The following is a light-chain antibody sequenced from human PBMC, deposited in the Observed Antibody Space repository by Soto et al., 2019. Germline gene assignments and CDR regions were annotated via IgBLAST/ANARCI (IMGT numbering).Light chain of an antibody. CDR3: SSYAGSNTTYV. J-gene: IGLJ1*01. V-gene: IGLV2-8*01. CDR1: SSDVGGYNY. Sequence: QSALTQPPCASGSPGQSVTISCTGTSSDVGGYNYVSWYQQHPGKAPKLMIYEVSKRPSGVPDRFSGSKSGNTASLTVSGLQAEDEADNYCSSYAGSNTTYVFGTAPNVTVL. CDR2: EVS.